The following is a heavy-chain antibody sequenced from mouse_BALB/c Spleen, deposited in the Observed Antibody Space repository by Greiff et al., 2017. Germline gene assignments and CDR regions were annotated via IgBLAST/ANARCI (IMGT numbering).Heavy chain of an antibody. D-gene: IGHD2-10*02. J-gene: IGHJ2*01. V-gene: IGHV1-67*01. Sequence: VKLMESGAELVRPGVSVKISCKGSGYTFTDYAMHWVNKRHAKSLEWIGVISTYYGDASYNQKFKGKATLTVDKSSSTAHMELLSLTSEDSAVYYCGYGLQGFGYWGQGTTLTVSA. CDR2: ISTYYGDA. CDR3: GYGLQGFGY. CDR1: GYTFTDYA.